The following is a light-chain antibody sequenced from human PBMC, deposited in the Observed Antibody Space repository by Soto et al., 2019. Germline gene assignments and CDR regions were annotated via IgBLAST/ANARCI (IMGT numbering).Light chain of an antibody. J-gene: IGKJ1*01. Sequence: DIEMTQSPSTLSGSLGDRVTITCRASQTISSWLAWYQQKPGKAPKLLIYKASTLKSGVPSRFSGSGSGTELTLTISSLQPDDYATYYCQHYNSDSEPFGQWTKV. CDR1: QTISSW. V-gene: IGKV1-5*03. CDR2: KAS. CDR3: QHYNSDSEP.